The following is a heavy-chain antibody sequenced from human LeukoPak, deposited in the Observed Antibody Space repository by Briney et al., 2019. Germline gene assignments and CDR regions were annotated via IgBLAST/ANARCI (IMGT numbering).Heavy chain of an antibody. CDR2: ISGNGYMT. V-gene: IGHV3-23*01. CDR1: GFTFSNDD. CDR3: ASTTGEDYTSRYYYYYMDV. D-gene: IGHD2/OR15-2a*01. Sequence: GGSLRLSCAASGFTFSNDDMNWVRQAPGKGLEWVSGISGNGYMTHYAGSVKGRFTIARDNSKNTLYLQMNSLRTEDTAVYYCASTTGEDYTSRYYYYYMDVWGKGTTVTVPS. J-gene: IGHJ6*03.